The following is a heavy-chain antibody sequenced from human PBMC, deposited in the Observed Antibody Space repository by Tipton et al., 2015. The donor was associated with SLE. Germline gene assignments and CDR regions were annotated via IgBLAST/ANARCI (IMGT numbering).Heavy chain of an antibody. CDR1: GGSFSGYY. CDR3: ARERGERYTSRIDL. D-gene: IGHD3-16*01. V-gene: IGHV4-34*09. J-gene: IGHJ5*02. CDR2: INHSGGT. Sequence: LRLSCAVYGGSFSGYYWSWIRQPPGKGLEWIGEINHSGGTFYNPSLKSRVSISVDRSNNQFSLKLNSVTAADTAVYYCARERGERYTSRIDLWGQGTLVTVSS.